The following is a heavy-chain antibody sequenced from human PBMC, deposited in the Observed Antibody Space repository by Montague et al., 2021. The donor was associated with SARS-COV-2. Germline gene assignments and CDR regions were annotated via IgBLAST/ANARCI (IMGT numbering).Heavy chain of an antibody. D-gene: IGHD4-17*01. J-gene: IGHJ4*02. Sequence: SETLSLTCAVYGGSFSGYHWSWIRQPPGKGLEWIGEINHSGSTNYNPSLKSRVTISVDTSKNQFSLKLSSVTAADTAVYYCAGDSTTVTTGGFDYWGQGTLVTVSS. CDR3: AGDSTTVTTGGFDY. CDR2: INHSGST. V-gene: IGHV4-34*01. CDR1: GGSFSGYH.